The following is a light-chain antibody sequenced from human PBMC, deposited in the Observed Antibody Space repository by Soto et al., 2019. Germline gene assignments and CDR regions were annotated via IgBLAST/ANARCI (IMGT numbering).Light chain of an antibody. CDR1: QTISSW. CDR2: KAS. Sequence: DIQMTQSPSTLSGSVGDRVTITCRASQTISSWLAWYQQKPGKAPKLLIYKASGLEGGVPSRFSGSGSGTEFTLTINGLQPDDFATYYCQQYNTFWTFGQGTKVDIK. J-gene: IGKJ1*01. V-gene: IGKV1-5*03. CDR3: QQYNTFWT.